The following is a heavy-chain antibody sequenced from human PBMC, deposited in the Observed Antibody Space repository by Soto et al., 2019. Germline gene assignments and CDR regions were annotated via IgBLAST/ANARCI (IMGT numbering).Heavy chain of an antibody. CDR3: AAGWLRFLEWFPQPYYGMDV. Sequence: PGGSLRLSCAASGFTFSSYGMHWVRQAPGKGLEWVAVISYDGSNKYYADSVKGRFTISRDNSKNTLYLQMNSLRAEDTAVYYCAAGWLRFLEWFPQPYYGMDVWGQGTTVTVSS. D-gene: IGHD3-3*01. J-gene: IGHJ6*02. V-gene: IGHV3-30*03. CDR2: ISYDGSNK. CDR1: GFTFSSYG.